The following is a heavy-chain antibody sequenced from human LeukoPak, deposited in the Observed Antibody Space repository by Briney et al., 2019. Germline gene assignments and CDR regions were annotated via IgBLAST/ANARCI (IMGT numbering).Heavy chain of an antibody. CDR3: AREPDILTGYYMDY. J-gene: IGHJ4*02. Sequence: GGSLGLSCAASGFTFSSYSMNWVRQAPGKGLEWVSSISSSSSYVYYADSVKGRFTISRDNAKNSLYLQMNSLRAEDTAVYYCAREPDILTGYYMDYWGQGTLVTVSS. D-gene: IGHD3-9*01. CDR1: GFTFSSYS. V-gene: IGHV3-21*01. CDR2: ISSSSSYV.